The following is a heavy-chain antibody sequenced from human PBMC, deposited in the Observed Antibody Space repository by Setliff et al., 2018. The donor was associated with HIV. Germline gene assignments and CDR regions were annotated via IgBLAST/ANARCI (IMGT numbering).Heavy chain of an antibody. Sequence: GSLRLSCAASGFSFSGFWMSWARQAPGRGLEWVANINEDGYEKYYADSVKGRFTISRDNAKNSLYLQMNSLRAEDTALYYCAKDIRGGGGAFDIWGQGTTVTVSS. D-gene: IGHD3-10*01. V-gene: IGHV3-7*03. CDR3: AKDIRGGGGAFDI. CDR2: INEDGYEK. CDR1: GFSFSGFW. J-gene: IGHJ3*02.